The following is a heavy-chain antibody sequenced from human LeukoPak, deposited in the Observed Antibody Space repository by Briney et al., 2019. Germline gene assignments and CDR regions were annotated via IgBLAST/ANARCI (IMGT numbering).Heavy chain of an antibody. CDR2: IIPIFGTA. J-gene: IGHJ4*02. CDR3: ARDMLGGYSYGYLDY. V-gene: IGHV1-69*13. Sequence: SVKVSCKATGGTFSSYAISWVRQAPGQGLEWMGGIIPIFGTANYAQKFQGRVTITADESTSTAYMELSSLRSEDTAVYCCARDMLGGYSYGYLDYWGQGTLVTVSS. D-gene: IGHD5-18*01. CDR1: GGTFSSYA.